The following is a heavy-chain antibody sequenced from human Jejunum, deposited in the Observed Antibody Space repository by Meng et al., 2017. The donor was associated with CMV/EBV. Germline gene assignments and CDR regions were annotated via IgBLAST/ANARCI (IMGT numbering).Heavy chain of an antibody. V-gene: IGHV4-31*02. CDR2: IYFSGTT. CDR1: GASITSGDFY. Sequence: VSGASITSGDFYWTWIRQNPGKGLEWIGFIYFSGTTYYNPSLKSRITISLDTSKNQFSLKLSSVTAADTAVYYSARDIVGINYFDYWGQGIPVTVSS. J-gene: IGHJ4*02. CDR3: ARDIVGINYFDY. D-gene: IGHD1-26*01.